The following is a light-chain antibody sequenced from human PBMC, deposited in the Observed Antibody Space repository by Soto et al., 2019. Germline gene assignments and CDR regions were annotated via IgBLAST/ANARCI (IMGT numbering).Light chain of an antibody. CDR3: QQSYSTPHT. V-gene: IGKV1-39*01. Sequence: DIQMTQSPSSLSAAISDRVSITSRASQSISSYLNWYQQKPGKAHRLLIYAAYSLQSGVQSRFSGGGSGTDSTLTVRSLQPEDLATYYCQQSYSTPHTFGQGTKVDIK. CDR1: QSISSY. J-gene: IGKJ1*01. CDR2: AAY.